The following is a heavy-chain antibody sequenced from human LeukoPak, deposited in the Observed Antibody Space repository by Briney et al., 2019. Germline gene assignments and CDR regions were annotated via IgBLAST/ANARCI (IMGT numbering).Heavy chain of an antibody. CDR2: IYHSGST. V-gene: IGHV4-34*01. CDR1: GGSFSSYY. CDR3: ARVQHSSGWYRLDP. D-gene: IGHD6-19*01. Sequence: SETLSLTCAVYGGSFSSYYWSWIRQPPGKGLEWIGEIYHSGSTNYNPSLKSRVTISVDKSKNQFSLKLSSVTAADTAVYYCARVQHSSGWYRLDPWGQGTLVTVSS. J-gene: IGHJ5*02.